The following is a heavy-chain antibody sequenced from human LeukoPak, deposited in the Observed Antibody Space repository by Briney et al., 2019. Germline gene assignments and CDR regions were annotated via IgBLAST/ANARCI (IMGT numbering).Heavy chain of an antibody. V-gene: IGHV3-23*01. CDR1: GFTFSSYA. D-gene: IGHD3-22*01. CDR3: AKVPYDSSGYYYFDY. Sequence: GGSLRLSCAASGFTFSSYAMSWVRQAPGKGLEWVSDTRGSGGSTYYADSVKGRFTISRDNSKNTLYLQMNSLRAEDTAVYYCAKVPYDSSGYYYFDYWGQGTLVIVSS. J-gene: IGHJ4*02. CDR2: TRGSGGST.